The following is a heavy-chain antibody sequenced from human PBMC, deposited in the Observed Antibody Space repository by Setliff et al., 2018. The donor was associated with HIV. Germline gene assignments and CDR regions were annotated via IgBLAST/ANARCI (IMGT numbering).Heavy chain of an antibody. CDR3: ARESRNDFWSGYYRTFDI. J-gene: IGHJ3*02. D-gene: IGHD3-3*01. CDR1: GSFISRGFH. V-gene: IGHV4-38-2*02. CDR2: FHHRGGT. Sequence: SETLSLTCSVSGSFISRGFHWGWIRQPPGKGLEWIGTFHHRGGTYYNPSLKSRVTISADTSTNQFSLRLSSVTAADTAMYFCARESRNDFWSGYYRTFDIWGQGTMVTVSS.